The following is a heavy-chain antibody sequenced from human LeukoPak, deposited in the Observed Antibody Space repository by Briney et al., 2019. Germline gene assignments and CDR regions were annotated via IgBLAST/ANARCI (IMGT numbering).Heavy chain of an antibody. CDR3: ARGDYYGSGSYSW. CDR2: IDPNRGGT. Sequence: GASVKVSCKASGYIFTGYYMHWVRQAPGQGLEWMGWIDPNRGGTNFAQKFQGRVTMTRDTSTSTAYMELSRLRSDDTAVYYCARGDYYGSGSYSWWGQGTLVTVSS. CDR1: GYIFTGYY. V-gene: IGHV1-2*02. J-gene: IGHJ4*02. D-gene: IGHD3-10*01.